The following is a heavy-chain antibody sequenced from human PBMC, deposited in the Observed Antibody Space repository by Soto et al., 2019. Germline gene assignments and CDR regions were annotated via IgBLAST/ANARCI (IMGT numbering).Heavy chain of an antibody. Sequence: PSETLSRTCTVSGGSISSGGYYWSWIRQHPGKGLEWIGYIYYSGSTYYNPSLKRRVTISVDTSKNQFSLKLSSVTAADTAVYYCARFWSGYPRCFDPWGQGTLVTVSS. D-gene: IGHD3-3*01. V-gene: IGHV4-31*03. CDR1: GGSISSGGYY. J-gene: IGHJ5*02. CDR2: IYYSGST. CDR3: ARFWSGYPRCFDP.